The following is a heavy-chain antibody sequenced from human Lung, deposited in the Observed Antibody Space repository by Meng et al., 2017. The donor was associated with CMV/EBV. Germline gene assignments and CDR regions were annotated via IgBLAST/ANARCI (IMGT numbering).Heavy chain of an antibody. CDR2: IYPADSDT. D-gene: IGHD1-26*01. Sequence: GGSLRLXXKASEYSFTNYWIGWVRQMPGKGLEWMGIIYPADSDTKYSPSFQGQVTISADKSINTAYLQWSSLKASDTAMYYCARQGRGGVVGANTLDYWGQGTLVTVSS. J-gene: IGHJ4*02. CDR1: EYSFTNYW. CDR3: ARQGRGGVVGANTLDY. V-gene: IGHV5-51*01.